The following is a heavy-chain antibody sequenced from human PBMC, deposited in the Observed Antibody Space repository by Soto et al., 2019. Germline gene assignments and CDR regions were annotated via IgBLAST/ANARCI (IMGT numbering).Heavy chain of an antibody. CDR3: ARASPRGRYFDWLIFHLGH. Sequence: SETLSLTCTVSGGSMISYYWSWIRQPPGRGLEWIGFIYYAGSTKYNPSLNSRVTISVDTSKNQFSLTVTSVTAADTALYFCARASPRGRYFDWLIFHLGHWGQGTLVTVSS. CDR1: GGSMISYY. D-gene: IGHD3-9*01. J-gene: IGHJ4*02. V-gene: IGHV4-59*08. CDR2: IYYAGST.